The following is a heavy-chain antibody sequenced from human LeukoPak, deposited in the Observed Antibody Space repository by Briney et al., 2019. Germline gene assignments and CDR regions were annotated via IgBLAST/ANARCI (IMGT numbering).Heavy chain of an antibody. CDR3: AREGTSGWYNY. V-gene: IGHV4-38-2*02. CDR1: GFSISSGYY. D-gene: IGHD6-19*01. Sequence: PSETLSLTCAVSGFSISSGYYWGWIRQPPGKGLELIGIIYHSGRAYYSPSLKSRVTISVDTSKNQFSLHLSSMTSAATAMDFCAREGTSGWYNYWGQGTLVTVSS. CDR2: IYHSGRA. J-gene: IGHJ4*02.